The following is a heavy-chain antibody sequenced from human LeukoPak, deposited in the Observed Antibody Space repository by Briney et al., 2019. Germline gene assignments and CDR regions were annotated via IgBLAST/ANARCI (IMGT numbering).Heavy chain of an antibody. CDR1: GFTFSSYA. J-gene: IGHJ4*02. CDR2: ISSSSSYI. D-gene: IGHD6-6*01. CDR3: ARDFPRKLPIDY. V-gene: IGHV3-21*01. Sequence: GGSLRLSCAASGFTFSSYAMSWVRQAPGKGLEWVSSISSSSSYIYYADSVKGRFTISRDNAKNSLYLQMNSLRAEDTAVYYCARDFPRKLPIDYWGQGTLVTVSS.